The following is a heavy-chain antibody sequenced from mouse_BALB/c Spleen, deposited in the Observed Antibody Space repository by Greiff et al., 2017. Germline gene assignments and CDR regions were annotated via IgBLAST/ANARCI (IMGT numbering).Heavy chain of an antibody. D-gene: IGHD1-1*01. CDR2: ISDGGSYT. CDR1: GFTFSDYY. CDR3: ARDEGDYYGSSAFAY. J-gene: IGHJ3*01. V-gene: IGHV5-4*02. Sequence: EVKLQESGGGLVKPGGSLKLSCAASGFTFSDYYMYWVRQTPEKRLEWVATISDGGSYTYYPDSVKGRFTISRDNAKNNLYLQMSSLKSEDTAMYYCARDEGDYYGSSAFAYWGQGTLVTVSA.